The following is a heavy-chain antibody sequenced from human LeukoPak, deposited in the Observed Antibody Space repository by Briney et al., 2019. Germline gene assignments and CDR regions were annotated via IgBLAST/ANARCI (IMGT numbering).Heavy chain of an antibody. V-gene: IGHV4-39*01. CDR2: IYHSGTT. CDR3: ATGGGIAVAHA. J-gene: IGHJ4*02. CDR1: GGSISSSRNY. Sequence: SETLSLTCTVSGGSISSSRNYCGWIRQPPGKGLEWIASIYHSGTTYYNPSLKSRVTIFVHTSDNQFSLKLSSVTAADTAAYYCATGGGIAVAHAWGQGIVVTVSS. D-gene: IGHD6-19*01.